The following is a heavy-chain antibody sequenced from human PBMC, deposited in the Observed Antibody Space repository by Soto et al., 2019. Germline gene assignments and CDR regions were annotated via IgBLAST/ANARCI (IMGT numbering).Heavy chain of an antibody. Sequence: QVQLVESGGGVVQPGRSLRLSCAASGFTFSSYAMHWVRQAPGKGLEWVAVISFDGTNKYYADSVKGRFTISRDISDNTMYLHMISLRPEDAAVYYCARGRLAAADLDCWGQGTLVSVSS. J-gene: IGHJ4*02. D-gene: IGHD6-13*01. CDR1: GFTFSSYA. V-gene: IGHV3-30-3*01. CDR3: ARGRLAAADLDC. CDR2: ISFDGTNK.